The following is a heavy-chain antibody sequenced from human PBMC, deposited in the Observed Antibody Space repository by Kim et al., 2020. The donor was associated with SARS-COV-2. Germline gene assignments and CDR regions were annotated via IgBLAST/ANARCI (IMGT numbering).Heavy chain of an antibody. V-gene: IGHV3-74*01. CDR3: AREVRSRPIEDYYGSGKGGMDV. CDR1: GFTFSSYW. J-gene: IGHJ6*02. D-gene: IGHD3-10*01. CDR2: INSDGSST. Sequence: GGSLRLSCAASGFTFSSYWMHWVRQAPGKGLVWVSRINSDGSSTSYADSVKGRFTISRDNAKNTLYLQMNSLRAEDTAVYYCAREVRSRPIEDYYGSGKGGMDVWGQGTTVTVSS.